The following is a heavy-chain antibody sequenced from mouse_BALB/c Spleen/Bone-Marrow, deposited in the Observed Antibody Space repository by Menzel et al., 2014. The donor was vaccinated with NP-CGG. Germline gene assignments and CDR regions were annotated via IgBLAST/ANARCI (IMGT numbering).Heavy chain of an antibody. J-gene: IGHJ2*01. Sequence: VQLQQSGPELVKSGASVKISCKASGYAFSSSWMNWVKQRPGQGLEWIGRIYPGDGDTNYNGKFKGKATLTADKSSSTAYMQLSSLTSVDSAVYFCARGGLGLDYWGQGTTLTVSS. CDR2: IYPGDGDT. D-gene: IGHD3-3*01. CDR1: GYAFSSSW. V-gene: IGHV1-82*01. CDR3: ARGGLGLDY.